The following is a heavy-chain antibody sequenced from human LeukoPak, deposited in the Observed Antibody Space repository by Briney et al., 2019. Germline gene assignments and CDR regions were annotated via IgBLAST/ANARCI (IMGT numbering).Heavy chain of an antibody. CDR1: GGSISSYY. D-gene: IGHD6-19*01. Sequence: SETLSLTCTVSGGSISSYYWSWIRQPPGKGLEWIGYIYYSGSTNYNPFLKSRVTISVDTSKNQFSLKLSSVTAADTAVYYCAIGSDSSGGDYWGQGTLVTVSS. CDR2: IYYSGST. V-gene: IGHV4-59*01. CDR3: AIGSDSSGGDY. J-gene: IGHJ4*02.